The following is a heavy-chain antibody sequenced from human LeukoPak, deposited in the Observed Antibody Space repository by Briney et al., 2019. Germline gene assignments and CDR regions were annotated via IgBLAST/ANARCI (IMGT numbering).Heavy chain of an antibody. CDR2: IYHSGST. J-gene: IGHJ4*02. D-gene: IGHD5-18*01. CDR1: GGSISSSNW. CDR3: ARADSYGSGSYSFDY. Sequence: SETLSLTCAVSGGSISSSNWWSWVRQPPGKGLEWIGEIYHSGSTNYNPSLKSRVTISVDKSKNQFSLKLSSVTAADTAVYYCARADSYGSGSYSFDYWGQGTLVTVSS. V-gene: IGHV4-4*02.